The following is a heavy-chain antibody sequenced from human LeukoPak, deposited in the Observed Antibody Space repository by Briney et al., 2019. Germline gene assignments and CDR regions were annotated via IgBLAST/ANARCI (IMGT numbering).Heavy chain of an antibody. D-gene: IGHD3-10*01. J-gene: IGHJ4*02. V-gene: IGHV4-61*02. CDR3: ARQRHYYGSGTLDY. Sequence: SETLSLTCTVSGGSISSGSYYWSWIRQPAGKGLEWIGRIYTSGSTNYNPSLKSRVTISVDTSKNQFSLKLSSVTAADTAVYYCARQRHYYGSGTLDYWGQGTLVTVSS. CDR2: IYTSGST. CDR1: GGSISSGSYY.